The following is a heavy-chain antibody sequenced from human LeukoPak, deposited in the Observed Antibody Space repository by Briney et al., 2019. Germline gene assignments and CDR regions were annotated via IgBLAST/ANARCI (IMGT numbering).Heavy chain of an antibody. D-gene: IGHD6-13*01. CDR1: GFTFSSYA. CDR3: GGSRSFF. Sequence: GGSLRLSCAASGFTFSSYAMSWVRQAPGKGLEWVSDINGSGGSTYYADSVKGRFTISRDNAKNSLYLQMNSLRADDTAVYYCGGSRSFFWGQGTLVTVSS. J-gene: IGHJ4*02. CDR2: INGSGGST. V-gene: IGHV3-23*01.